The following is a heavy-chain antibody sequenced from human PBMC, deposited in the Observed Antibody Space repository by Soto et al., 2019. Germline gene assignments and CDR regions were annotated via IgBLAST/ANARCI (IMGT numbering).Heavy chain of an antibody. V-gene: IGHV3-33*01. J-gene: IGHJ6*03. CDR3: AREVATMGYYYYYMDV. Sequence: GESLKISCAASGFTFSSYGMHWVRQAPGKGLEWVAVIWYDGSNKYYADSVKGRFTISRDNSKNTLYLQMNSLRAEDTAVYYCAREVATMGYYYYYMDVWGKGTTVTVSS. CDR1: GFTFSSYG. D-gene: IGHD5-12*01. CDR2: IWYDGSNK.